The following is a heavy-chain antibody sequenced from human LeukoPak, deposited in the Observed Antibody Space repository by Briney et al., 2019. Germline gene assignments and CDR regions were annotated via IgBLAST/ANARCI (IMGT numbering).Heavy chain of an antibody. Sequence: GGSLRLSCAASGFTVSTTHMSWVRQTPGKGLEWVSTLYSGGSIYYADSVKGRFTISRDNSKNTLYLQMNSLRAEDTAVYYCTRDLMDYDVSTGLHHYYMDVWGQGTTVTVSS. V-gene: IGHV3-66*01. CDR1: GFTVSTTH. D-gene: IGHD3-9*01. CDR3: TRDLMDYDVSTGLHHYYMDV. J-gene: IGHJ6*02. CDR2: LYSGGSI.